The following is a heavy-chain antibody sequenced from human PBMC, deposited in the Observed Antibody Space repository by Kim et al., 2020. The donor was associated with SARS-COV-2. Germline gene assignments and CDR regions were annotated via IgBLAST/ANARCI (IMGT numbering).Heavy chain of an antibody. CDR3: ARTRGMDV. V-gene: IGHV1-46*03. Sequence: GGSTAYAQESQGRVTMHRDTSTSTVYMELSSLRFEDTGVYYCARTRGMDVWGQGTTVTVSS. CDR2: GGST. J-gene: IGHJ6*02.